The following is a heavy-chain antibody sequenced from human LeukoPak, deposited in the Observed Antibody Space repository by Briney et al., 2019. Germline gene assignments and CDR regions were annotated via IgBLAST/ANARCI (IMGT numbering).Heavy chain of an antibody. D-gene: IGHD4-17*01. J-gene: IGHJ4*02. V-gene: IGHV3-23*01. CDR3: AKDQGPGFDYDGFDF. CDR1: GLTFNNNA. CDR2: VSGSGESM. Sequence: PGGSLRLPSAASGLTFNNNAMRWVGQPPAKGVEWLAGVSGSGESMYCVGQVKGRFTISRDNSRNTLYQKMNSLRVKDPAVYYCAKDQGPGFDYDGFDFWGQGTLVTVSS.